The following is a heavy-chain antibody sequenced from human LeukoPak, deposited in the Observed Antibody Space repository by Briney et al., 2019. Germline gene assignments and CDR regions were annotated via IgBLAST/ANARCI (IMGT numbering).Heavy chain of an antibody. D-gene: IGHD3-10*01. Sequence: ASVKVSCKASGYTFTSYDINWVRQATGQGLEWMGWMNPNSGNTGYAQKFQGRVTMTRNTSISTAYMELSSLRSEDRAVYYCTRRRPAYFYVWGSLCIKRDMHVWGQGTTVTVSS. V-gene: IGHV1-8*01. CDR3: TRRRPAYFYVWGSLCIKRDMHV. J-gene: IGHJ6*02. CDR2: MNPNSGNT. CDR1: GYTFTSYD.